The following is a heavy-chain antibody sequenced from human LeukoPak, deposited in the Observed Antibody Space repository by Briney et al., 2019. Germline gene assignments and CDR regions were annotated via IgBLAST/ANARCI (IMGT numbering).Heavy chain of an antibody. Sequence: SETLSLTCTVSGASISTYYWCWIRQPAGKGLEWIGRIYTSGSTNYNPSLKSRVTISVDTSKNQFSLKLSSVTAADTAVYYCARVDPDSSSTLEVFDYWGQGTLVTVSS. V-gene: IGHV4-4*07. CDR2: IYTSGST. CDR3: ARVDPDSSSTLEVFDY. D-gene: IGHD6-6*01. J-gene: IGHJ4*02. CDR1: GASISTYY.